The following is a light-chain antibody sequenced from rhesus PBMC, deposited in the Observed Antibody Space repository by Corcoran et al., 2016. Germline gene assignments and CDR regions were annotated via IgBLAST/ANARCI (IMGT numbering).Light chain of an antibody. Sequence: DIQMTQSPSSLSASVGDRVTITCRASENVNNYLNWYQQKPGKAPKILINKASTLQSGVPSRFSGSGSGTDYTFTISSLQPEDVATYYCQHGYGTPYSFGQGTKVEIK. CDR3: QHGYGTPYS. V-gene: IGKV1-74*01. CDR2: KAS. CDR1: ENVNNY. J-gene: IGKJ2*01.